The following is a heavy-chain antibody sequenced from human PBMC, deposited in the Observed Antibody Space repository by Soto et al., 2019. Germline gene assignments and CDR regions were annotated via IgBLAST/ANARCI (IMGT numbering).Heavy chain of an antibody. J-gene: IGHJ4*02. CDR2: FNPNSGDT. CDR3: AREASAVISLDY. Sequence: ASVKVSCKASGYTFTAYSIHWVRQAPGQGLEWVGWFNPNSGDTIYAQKFQGRVTLTRDTSIGTAYMELYSLTSDDTAVYYCAREASAVISLDYWGQGTLVTVSS. CDR1: GYTFTAYS. D-gene: IGHD6-19*01. V-gene: IGHV1-2*02.